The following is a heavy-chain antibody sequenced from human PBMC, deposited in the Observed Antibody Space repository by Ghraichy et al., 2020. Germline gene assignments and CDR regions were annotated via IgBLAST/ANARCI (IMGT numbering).Heavy chain of an antibody. Sequence: GGSLRLSCAASGFTFSSYAMSWVRQAPGKGLEWVSAISGSGGSTYYADSVKGRFTISRDNSKNTLYLQMNSLRAEDTAVYYCAKDVYPAAGPDHYYYYGMDVWGQGTTVTVSS. V-gene: IGHV3-23*01. CDR1: GFTFSSYA. CDR2: ISGSGGST. J-gene: IGHJ6*02. D-gene: IGHD6-13*01. CDR3: AKDVYPAAGPDHYYYYGMDV.